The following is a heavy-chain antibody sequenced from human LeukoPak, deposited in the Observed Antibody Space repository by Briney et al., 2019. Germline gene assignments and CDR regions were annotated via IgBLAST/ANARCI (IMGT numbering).Heavy chain of an antibody. J-gene: IGHJ5*02. CDR1: EFTFSSYS. CDR3: ARDLFEAIFGVVPNWFDP. V-gene: IGHV3-21*01. Sequence: GGSLRLSCAASEFTFSSYSMNWVRQAPGKGLEWVSSISSSSSDIHYADSVKGRFTISRDNAKNSLYLQMNSLRAEDTAVYYCARDLFEAIFGVVPNWFDPWGQGTLVTVSS. D-gene: IGHD3-3*01. CDR2: ISSSSSDI.